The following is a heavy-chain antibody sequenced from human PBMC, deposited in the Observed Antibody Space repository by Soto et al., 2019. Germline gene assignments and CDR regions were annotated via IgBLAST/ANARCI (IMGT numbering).Heavy chain of an antibody. Sequence: GGSLRLSCAASGFTFNTYAMSWVRQAPGKGLEWVSAISGSGGSTYYADSVKGRFTISRDNSKNTLYLQMSSLRAEDTAVYFWAHSAGYVSTWPKGGFDYWGQGTLVTVSS. J-gene: IGHJ4*02. CDR2: ISGSGGST. V-gene: IGHV3-23*01. D-gene: IGHD3-10*02. CDR1: GFTFNTYA. CDR3: AHSAGYVSTWPKGGFDY.